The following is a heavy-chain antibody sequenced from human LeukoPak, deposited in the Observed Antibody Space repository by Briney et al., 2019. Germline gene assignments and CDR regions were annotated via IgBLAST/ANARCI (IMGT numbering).Heavy chain of an antibody. CDR1: GFTFSSYG. CDR2: IWYDGSNK. V-gene: IGHV3-33*01. CDR3: ARDTRPYYYGSGSRFDY. J-gene: IGHJ4*02. D-gene: IGHD3-10*01. Sequence: GGSLRLSCAASGFTFSSYGMHWVRQAPGKGLEWVAVIWYDGSNKYYADSVKGRFTISRDNSKNTLYLQMNSLRAEDTAVYYCARDTRPYYYGSGSRFDYWGQGTLVTVSS.